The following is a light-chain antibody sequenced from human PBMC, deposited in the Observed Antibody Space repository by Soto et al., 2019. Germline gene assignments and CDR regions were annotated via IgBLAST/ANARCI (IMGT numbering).Light chain of an antibody. CDR1: QSISSY. Sequence: EIVLTQSPATLSLSPGERATLSCRASQSISSYLAWYQQKPGQAPSLLIYDASNRATGIPARFSGSGSGTVVTLTISSLEPEDFAVYYCQQRSNWPPWTFGQGTKVEIK. CDR3: QQRSNWPPWT. J-gene: IGKJ1*01. CDR2: DAS. V-gene: IGKV3-11*01.